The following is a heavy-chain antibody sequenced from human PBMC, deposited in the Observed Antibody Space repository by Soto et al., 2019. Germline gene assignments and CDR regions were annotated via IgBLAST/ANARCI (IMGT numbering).Heavy chain of an antibody. CDR1: GGSISSSSYY. V-gene: IGHV4-39*01. CDR2: IYYSGST. CDR3: ARVTGGSSINWFDP. J-gene: IGHJ5*02. Sequence: SETLCLTCTVSGGSISSSSYYWGWIRQPPGKGLEWIGSIYYSGSTYYNPSLKSRVTISVDTSKNQFSLKLSSVTAADTAVYYCARVTGGSSINWFDPWGQGTLVTVSS. D-gene: IGHD2-15*01.